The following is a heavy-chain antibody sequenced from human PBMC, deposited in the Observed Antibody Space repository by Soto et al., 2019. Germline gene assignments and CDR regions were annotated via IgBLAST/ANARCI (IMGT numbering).Heavy chain of an antibody. D-gene: IGHD6-6*01. CDR3: ARVRFSKVAAREYYFDY. CDR1: GCSVSSGSYY. V-gene: IGHV4-61*01. CDR2: IYYSGST. Sequence: LSLPCTVSGCSVSSGSYYWSWILHPPGKGLEWGGYIYYSGSTNYNPSLKSRVTISVDTSKNQFSLKLSSVTAADTAVYYCARVRFSKVAAREYYFDYWGQGTLVTVSS. J-gene: IGHJ4*02.